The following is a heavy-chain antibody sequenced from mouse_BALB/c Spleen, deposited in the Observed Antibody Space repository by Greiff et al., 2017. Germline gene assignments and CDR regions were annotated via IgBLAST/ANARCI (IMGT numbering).Heavy chain of an antibody. CDR3: ARSGYGSGYAMDY. D-gene: IGHD1-1*01. Sequence: LEESGAELARPGASVKMSCKASGYTFTSYTMHWVKQRPGQGLEWIGYINPSSGYTNYNQKFKDKATLTADKSSSTAYMQLSSLTSEDSAVYYCARSGYGSGYAMDYWGQGTSVTVSS. V-gene: IGHV1-4*01. CDR1: GYTFTSYT. J-gene: IGHJ4*01. CDR2: INPSSGYT.